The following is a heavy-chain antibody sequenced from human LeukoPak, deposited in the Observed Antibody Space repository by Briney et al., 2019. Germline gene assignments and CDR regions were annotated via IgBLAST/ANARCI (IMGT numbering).Heavy chain of an antibody. J-gene: IGHJ4*02. CDR2: IYAGGGT. Sequence: GGSLTLSCAASGFTLSTSYMTWVRQSPGKGLDWVSEIYAGGGTNYAVSVKGRSTISRDNSKNTLYLQMNSLRAEDTAVYYCARGSARVVPAADYWGQGTLVTVSS. CDR3: ARGSARVVPAADY. D-gene: IGHD2-2*01. CDR1: GFTLSTSY. V-gene: IGHV3-53*01.